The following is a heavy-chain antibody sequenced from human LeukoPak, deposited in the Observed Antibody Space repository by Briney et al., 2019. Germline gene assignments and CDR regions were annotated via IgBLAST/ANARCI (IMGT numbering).Heavy chain of an antibody. J-gene: IGHJ4*02. CDR1: GYTFTGYY. Sequence: ASVKVSCKASGYTFTGYYMHWVRQAPGQGLEWMGRINPNSGGTNYAQKFQGRVTMTRDTSISTAYMELSRLRSDDTAVYYCAKDYGTAMADFDYWGQGTLVTVSS. CDR3: AKDYGTAMADFDY. D-gene: IGHD5-18*01. V-gene: IGHV1-2*06. CDR2: INPNSGGT.